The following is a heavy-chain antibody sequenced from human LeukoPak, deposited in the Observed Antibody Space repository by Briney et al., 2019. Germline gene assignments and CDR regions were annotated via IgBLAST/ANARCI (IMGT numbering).Heavy chain of an antibody. CDR3: ARFYYDFWSGYLNAFDI. V-gene: IGHV4-59*01. D-gene: IGHD3-3*01. Sequence: PSETLSLTCTVSGGSISSYYWSWIRQPPGKGLEWIGYIYYSGSTNYNPSLKSRVTISVDTSKNQFSLKLSSVTAADTAVYYCARFYYDFWSGYLNAFDIWGQGTMVTVSS. CDR1: GGSISSYY. J-gene: IGHJ3*02. CDR2: IYYSGST.